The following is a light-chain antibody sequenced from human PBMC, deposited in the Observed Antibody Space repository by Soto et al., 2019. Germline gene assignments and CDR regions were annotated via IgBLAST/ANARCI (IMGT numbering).Light chain of an antibody. J-gene: IGKJ2*01. CDR2: GAS. V-gene: IGKV3-20*01. CDR1: RRIANNF. Sequence: EVVLTQSPVTLSLSPGERATLSCRASRRIANNFLAWFQQKPGQPPTLLIYGASTRASGIPDRFSGSGSGTDFALTISRLEPGDFAVYYCQQYGRSPFTFGQGTKLQIK. CDR3: QQYGRSPFT.